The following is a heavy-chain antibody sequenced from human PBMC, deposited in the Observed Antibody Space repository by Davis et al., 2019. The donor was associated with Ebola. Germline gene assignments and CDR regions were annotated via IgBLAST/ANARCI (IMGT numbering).Heavy chain of an antibody. V-gene: IGHV3-7*01. CDR1: GFTFSSYW. J-gene: IGHJ4*02. D-gene: IGHD2-2*03. CDR3: ARGWMSIPDY. CDR2: IKQDGSEK. Sequence: GESLKISCAASGFTFSSYWMSWVRQAPGKGLEWVANIKQDGSEKYYVDSVKGRFTISRDNAKNSLYLQMNSLRAEDTAVYYCARGWMSIPDYWGQGTLVTVSS.